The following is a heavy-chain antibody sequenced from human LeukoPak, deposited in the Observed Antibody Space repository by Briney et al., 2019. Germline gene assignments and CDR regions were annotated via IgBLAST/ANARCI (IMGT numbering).Heavy chain of an antibody. Sequence: PSETLSLTCTVSGGSINDYYWSWIRQPAGKGLEWIGRIYTSGSTNYNPSLKSRVTISVDTSKNQFSLKLSSVTAADTAVYYCARGYSSGWYYFDYWGQGTLVTVSS. V-gene: IGHV4-4*07. D-gene: IGHD6-19*01. J-gene: IGHJ4*02. CDR3: ARGYSSGWYYFDY. CDR1: GGSINDYY. CDR2: IYTSGST.